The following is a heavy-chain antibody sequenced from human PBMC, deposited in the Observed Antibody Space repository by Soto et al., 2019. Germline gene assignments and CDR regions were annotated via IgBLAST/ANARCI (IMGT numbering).Heavy chain of an antibody. CDR1: GFTFSRYW. V-gene: IGHV3-7*03. CDR3: ARDLNEVGQVPHY. Sequence: PGGSLRLSCAASGFTFSRYWMNWVRQAPGKGLEWVANIKPDGSEKYYVDSVKGRFIISRDNARDSLFLLMNSLRPEDTAVYYCARDLNEVGQVPHYWGQGTLVTVSS. J-gene: IGHJ4*02. CDR2: IKPDGSEK.